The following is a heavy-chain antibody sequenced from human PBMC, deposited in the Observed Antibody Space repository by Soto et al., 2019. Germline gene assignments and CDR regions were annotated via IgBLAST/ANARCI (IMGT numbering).Heavy chain of an antibody. J-gene: IGHJ4*02. V-gene: IGHV4-59*12. CDR1: GGSISSYY. D-gene: IGHD3-22*01. Sequence: SETLSLTCTVSGGSISSYYWSWIRQPPGKGLEWIGYIYYSGSTNYNPSLKSRVTISVDTSKNQFSLKLSSVTAADTAVYYCARNYYDSSGYYHLFDYWGQGTLVTVSS. CDR3: ARNYYDSSGYYHLFDY. CDR2: IYYSGST.